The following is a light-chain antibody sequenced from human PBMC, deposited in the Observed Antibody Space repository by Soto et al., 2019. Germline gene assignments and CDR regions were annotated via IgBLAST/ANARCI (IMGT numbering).Light chain of an antibody. Sequence: EIVMTQSPATLSVSPGERATLSCRASQGVGNNLAWYQQRPGQAPRLLVFGASTRAAGVPARFSGSGSGTEFALAISSLQSEDFAVYYCQQYNSWPPWTFCQGTKVEIK. CDR2: GAS. CDR1: QGVGNN. J-gene: IGKJ1*01. CDR3: QQYNSWPPWT. V-gene: IGKV3-15*01.